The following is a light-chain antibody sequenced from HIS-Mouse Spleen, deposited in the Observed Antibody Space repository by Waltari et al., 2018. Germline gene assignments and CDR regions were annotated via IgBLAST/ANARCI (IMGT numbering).Light chain of an antibody. J-gene: IGLJ3*02. CDR2: EVS. CDR1: SSDVGGYNY. V-gene: IGLV2-14*01. CDR3: SSYTSSSTLWV. Sequence: QSALTQPASVSGSPGQSITISCTGTSSDVGGYNYVPWYQQHPGKAPKRMIYEVSNRPSGVSNRFSGSKSGNTASLTISGIQAEDEAEYYCSSYTSSSTLWVFGGGTKLTVL.